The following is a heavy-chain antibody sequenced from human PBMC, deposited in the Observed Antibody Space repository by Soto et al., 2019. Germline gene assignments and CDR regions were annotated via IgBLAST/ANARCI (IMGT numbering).Heavy chain of an antibody. D-gene: IGHD7-27*01. CDR1: GGTFSNYA. V-gene: IGHV1-69*12. J-gene: IGHJ6*04. CDR3: ASQLPGDSSYSGMDV. Sequence: QVQLVQSGAEVKKPGSSVKVSCKASGGTFSNYAISWVRQAPGQGLEWMGGLIPIFGTPDYAQKFQGRVTITADGSTSTAYRELSSRRSEDTAGYSCASQLPGDSSYSGMDVWGKGTPVTVSS. CDR2: LIPIFGTP.